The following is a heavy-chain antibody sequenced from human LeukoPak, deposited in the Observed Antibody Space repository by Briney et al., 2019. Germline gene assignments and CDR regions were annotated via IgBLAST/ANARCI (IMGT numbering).Heavy chain of an antibody. V-gene: IGHV3-23*01. Sequence: QPGGSLRLSCGASGFPFCSFGMSWVRQAPGKGLEWVSAISSTGGTAYYADSVKGRFTISRDNSKNALYLQMNSLRAEDTAIYYCAKNGDRGAYCSGGSCYPYYYYNMDVWGKGTTVTISS. CDR2: ISSTGGTA. D-gene: IGHD2-15*01. CDR1: GFPFCSFG. CDR3: AKNGDRGAYCSGGSCYPYYYYNMDV. J-gene: IGHJ6*03.